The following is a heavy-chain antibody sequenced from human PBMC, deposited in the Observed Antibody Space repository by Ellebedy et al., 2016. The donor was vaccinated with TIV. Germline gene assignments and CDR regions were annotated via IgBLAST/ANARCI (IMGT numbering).Heavy chain of an antibody. J-gene: IGHJ3*02. V-gene: IGHV1-3*01. D-gene: IGHD7-27*01. CDR1: GYTFTNYA. Sequence: AASVKVSCKASGYTFTNYAIHWVRQAPGQSLEWMGWINAGNGDTKYSQKFQGKVTITRDTSATTAYMELSSLNSEDTAVYYCAKVSALRMTLGALDIWGQGTMVTVSS. CDR2: INAGNGDT. CDR3: AKVSALRMTLGALDI.